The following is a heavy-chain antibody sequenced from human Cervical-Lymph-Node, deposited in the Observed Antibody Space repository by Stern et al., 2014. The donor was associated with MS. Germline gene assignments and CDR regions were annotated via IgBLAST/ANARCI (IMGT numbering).Heavy chain of an antibody. CDR3: ATHRGRVTYYYGMDV. J-gene: IGHJ6*02. CDR2: FDPEHGET. CDR1: GYTLSEIS. V-gene: IGHV1-24*01. Sequence: QDQLVQSGAEVKKPGASVKVSCKVSGYTLSEISMHWVRQAPGQGLEWMGGFDPEHGETSYAQKFQGRVTMAEDRSTDTAYMELSSLRSEDTAVYYCATHRGRVTYYYGMDVWGQGTTVTVSS. D-gene: IGHD2-21*02.